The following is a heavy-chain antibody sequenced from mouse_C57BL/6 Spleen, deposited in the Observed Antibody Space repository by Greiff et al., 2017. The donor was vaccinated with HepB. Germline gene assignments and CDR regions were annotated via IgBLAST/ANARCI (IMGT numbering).Heavy chain of an antibody. CDR1: GYTFTSYW. Sequence: QVQLQQPGAELVRPGSSVKLSCKASGYTFTSYWMHWVKQRPIQGLEWIGNIDPSDSETHYNQKFKDKATLTVDKSSSTASIQLSSLTSEDSAVYYCARSETDYFDYWGQGTTLTVSS. J-gene: IGHJ2*01. CDR2: IDPSDSET. CDR3: ARSETDYFDY. V-gene: IGHV1-52*01.